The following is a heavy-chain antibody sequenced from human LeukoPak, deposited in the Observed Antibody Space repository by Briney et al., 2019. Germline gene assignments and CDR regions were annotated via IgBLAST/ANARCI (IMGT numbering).Heavy chain of an antibody. D-gene: IGHD3-10*01. CDR3: ARGKRGFDY. CDR1: GLPYCSYE. CDR2: ICSSGSAI. Sequence: GGSVTLFCGPSGLPYCSYEMHWLRQATGKGVVWVSYICSSGSAIYYADSVKRRFTISRDNGKTSLYLQMNILRGEGTAIYYCARGKRGFDYGGQGTLVTVSS. J-gene: IGHJ4*02. V-gene: IGHV3-48*03.